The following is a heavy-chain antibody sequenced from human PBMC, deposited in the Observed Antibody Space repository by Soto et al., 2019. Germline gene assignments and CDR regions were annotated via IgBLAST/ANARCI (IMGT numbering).Heavy chain of an antibody. V-gene: IGHV4-31*03. D-gene: IGHD3-10*01. CDR1: GGSISSGGYY. Sequence: QVQLQESGPGLVKPSQTLSLTCTVSGGSISSGGYYWSWLRQHPGQGLEWVGYIYYSGSDDYNPSLKRRVTIAVDSSKNLFSLKLSSVAAADTAVYYCASDVLTRVRGEAAFDYWGQGTLVTVSS. J-gene: IGHJ4*02. CDR2: IYYSGSD. CDR3: ASDVLTRVRGEAAFDY.